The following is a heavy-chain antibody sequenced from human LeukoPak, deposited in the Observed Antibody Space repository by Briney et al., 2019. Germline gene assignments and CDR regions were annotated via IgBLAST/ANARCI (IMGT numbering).Heavy chain of an antibody. Sequence: GGSLRLSCAASGFTFSTYAMNWVRQAPGKGLEWVSGIYGSGGGIQYADSVKGRFTISRDNSKNTLYLQMNSLRAEDTAVYYCARDRGGYDLSYFDYWGQGTLVTVSS. D-gene: IGHD5-12*01. J-gene: IGHJ4*02. CDR1: GFTFSTYA. V-gene: IGHV3-23*01. CDR3: ARDRGGYDLSYFDY. CDR2: IYGSGGGI.